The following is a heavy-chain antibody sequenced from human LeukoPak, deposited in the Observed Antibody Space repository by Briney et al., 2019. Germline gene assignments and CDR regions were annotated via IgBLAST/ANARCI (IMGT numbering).Heavy chain of an antibody. V-gene: IGHV4-30-4*01. CDR2: IYYSGST. J-gene: IGHJ5*02. CDR3: ARPYYYDSRVDP. D-gene: IGHD3-22*01. Sequence: PSETLSLTSTVSGGSISSGDYYWSWIRQPPGKGLEWIGNIYYSGSTYYNPSLKSRATISVDTSKNQFSLKLTSVTAADTAVYYCARPYYYDSRVDPWGQGTLVTVSS. CDR1: GGSISSGDYY.